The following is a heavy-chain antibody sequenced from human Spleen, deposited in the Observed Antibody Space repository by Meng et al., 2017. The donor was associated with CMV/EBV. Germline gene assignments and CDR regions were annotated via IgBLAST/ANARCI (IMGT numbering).Heavy chain of an antibody. J-gene: IGHJ4*02. D-gene: IGHD3-3*01. CDR2: ITGSGGTT. CDR1: GFTFSSYA. CDR3: ARAQASYEFWSGWNY. V-gene: IGHV3-23*01. Sequence: GESLKISCVASGFTFSSYAVSWVRQAPGKGLEWVSAITGSGGTTYYADSVKGRFTISRDNSKNSLYLQMNSLRAEDTAVYYCARAQASYEFWSGWNYWGQGILVTVSS.